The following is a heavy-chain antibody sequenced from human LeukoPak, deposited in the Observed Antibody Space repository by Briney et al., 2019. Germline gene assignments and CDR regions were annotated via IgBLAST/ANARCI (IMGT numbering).Heavy chain of an antibody. CDR1: GFTFSNYA. CDR3: AKSAIQMVRGHGYFFDY. Sequence: PGGSLRLSCAASGFTFSNYAMSWVRQAPGKGLEWVSAISGSGGSTYYADSVKGRFTISRDNSKNTLFLQVNSLRAEDTAVYHCAKSAIQMVRGHGYFFDYWGQGTLVTVSS. CDR2: ISGSGGST. V-gene: IGHV3-23*01. D-gene: IGHD3-10*01. J-gene: IGHJ4*02.